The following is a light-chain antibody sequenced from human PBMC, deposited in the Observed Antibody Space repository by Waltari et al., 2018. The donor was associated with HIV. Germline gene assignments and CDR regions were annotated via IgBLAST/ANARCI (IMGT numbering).Light chain of an antibody. V-gene: IGLV1-47*01. CDR2: RNN. Sequence: QSVLTQPPSASGTPGQRVTLSCSGCSSNIGSYYEYGYQQLPRTAPKLLIYRNNHRPSGVPDRFSGSKSGTSASLAISGLRSEDEADYYCAAWDGSLSGVVFGGGTKLTVL. CDR1: SSNIGSYY. CDR3: AAWDGSLSGVV. J-gene: IGLJ2*01.